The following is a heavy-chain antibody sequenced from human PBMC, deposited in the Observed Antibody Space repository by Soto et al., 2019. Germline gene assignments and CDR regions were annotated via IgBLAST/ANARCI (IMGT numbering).Heavy chain of an antibody. V-gene: IGHV4-31*03. D-gene: IGHD1-26*01. Sequence: QVQLQESGPGLVKPSQTLSLTCTVSGGSINSGGYYWSWIRQHPGKGLEWIGYIYYSGSTYYTPSLKSRVTISVDPSNNKLSLQLNYVTAADTAGDYCARDRGSYCGDAFDVWGQGTMVTVSS. CDR2: IYYSGST. CDR1: GGSINSGGYY. CDR3: ARDRGSYCGDAFDV. J-gene: IGHJ3*01.